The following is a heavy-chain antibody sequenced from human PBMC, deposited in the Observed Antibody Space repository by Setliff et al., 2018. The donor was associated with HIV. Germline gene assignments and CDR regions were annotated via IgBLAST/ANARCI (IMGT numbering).Heavy chain of an antibody. CDR2: INPAGGRP. CDR1: GYRFSNYY. J-gene: IGHJ4*02. D-gene: IGHD3-22*01. CDR3: ARRFYTLLCGYYTDL. V-gene: IGHV1-46*01. Sequence: ASVKVSCKTSGYRFSNYYLLWVRQGPGQGLEWMGVINPAGGRPTYAQKFQGRVTMTRDKSTSTVHMELTSLTSDDTAVYYCARRFYTLLCGYYTDLWGQGTQVTVSS.